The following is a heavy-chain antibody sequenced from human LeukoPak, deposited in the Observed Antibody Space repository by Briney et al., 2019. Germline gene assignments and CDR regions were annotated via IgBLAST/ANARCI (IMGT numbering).Heavy chain of an antibody. V-gene: IGHV4-59*01. D-gene: IGHD6-13*01. CDR1: GGSISSYY. Sequence: SETLSLTCTVSGGSISSYYWSWIRQPPGKGLEWIGYIYYSGSTDYNPSLKSRVTISVDTSKNQFSLKLNSVTAADTAVYYCARGGLIAAAGTFWFDPWGQGTLVTVSS. J-gene: IGHJ5*02. CDR3: ARGGLIAAAGTFWFDP. CDR2: IYYSGST.